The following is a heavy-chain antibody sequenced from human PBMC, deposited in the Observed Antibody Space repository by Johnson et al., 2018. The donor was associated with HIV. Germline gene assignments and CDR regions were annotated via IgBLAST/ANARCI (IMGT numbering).Heavy chain of an antibody. Sequence: VQLVESGGGVVRPGGSLRLSCGASGFTFDDYGMSWVRQAPGKGLEWVSAISGSGGSTYYADSVKGRFTISRDNSKNTLYLQMNSLRAEDTAVYYCAKDPYDSSGYRRDAFDIWGQGTMVTVSS. CDR2: ISGSGGST. V-gene: IGHV3-23*04. CDR3: AKDPYDSSGYRRDAFDI. CDR1: GFTFDDYG. J-gene: IGHJ3*02. D-gene: IGHD3-22*01.